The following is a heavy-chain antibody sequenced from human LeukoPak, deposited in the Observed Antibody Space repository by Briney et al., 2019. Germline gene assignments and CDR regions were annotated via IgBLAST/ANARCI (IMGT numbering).Heavy chain of an antibody. J-gene: IGHJ3*02. CDR3: ARDGGYGGNPNDAFDM. Sequence: GRSLRLSCAEPGFTFSNYGMQWVRQAPGKGLEWVAIIWYDGSNKYYADSVKGRFTISRDNSKNTLYLQMNSLRAEDTAVYYCARDGGYGGNPNDAFDMWGQGTMVTVSS. V-gene: IGHV3-33*01. CDR2: IWYDGSNK. D-gene: IGHD4-23*01. CDR1: GFTFSNYG.